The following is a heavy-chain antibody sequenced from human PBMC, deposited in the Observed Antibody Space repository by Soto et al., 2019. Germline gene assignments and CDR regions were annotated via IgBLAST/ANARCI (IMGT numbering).Heavy chain of an antibody. V-gene: IGHV4-59*08. CDR1: GGSFSSISNHY. CDR3: ANLDMITFGGVIGPNDEFDI. D-gene: IGHD3-16*02. CDR2: ISYSGST. J-gene: IGHJ3*02. Sequence: SETLSLTCTFSGGSFSSISNHYCSWIRQPPGKGLEWIGYISYSGSTSYNPSLKSRLIISVDTSQNQVSLKLASVTAADTAVYYCANLDMITFGGVIGPNDEFDIWGQGTMVTVSS.